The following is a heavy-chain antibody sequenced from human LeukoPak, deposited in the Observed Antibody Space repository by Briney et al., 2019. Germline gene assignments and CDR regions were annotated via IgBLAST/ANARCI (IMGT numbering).Heavy chain of an antibody. J-gene: IGHJ4*02. D-gene: IGHD6-19*01. V-gene: IGHV3-48*03. Sequence: PGGSLRLSCAASGFTFSVYEMNWVRQAPGKGLEWVAYIPSSGSTIYYADSVKGRFTISRDNAKNSLYLQMNSLRAEDTAVYYCARDAGYSSGWGPSGDYWGQGTLVTVSS. CDR2: IPSSGSTI. CDR1: GFTFSVYE. CDR3: ARDAGYSSGWGPSGDY.